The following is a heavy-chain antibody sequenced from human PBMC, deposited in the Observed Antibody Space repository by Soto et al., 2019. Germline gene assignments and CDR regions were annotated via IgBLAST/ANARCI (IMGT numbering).Heavy chain of an antibody. D-gene: IGHD3-9*01. CDR2: IWYDGSNK. V-gene: IGHV3-33*01. CDR3: AREATYYDILTGPGD. J-gene: IGHJ4*02. Sequence: QVQLVESGGGVVRPGRSLRLSCAASGFTFSSYGMHWVRQAPGKGLEWVAVIWYDGSNKYYADSVKGRFTISRDNSKNTLYLQMNSLRAEDTAVYYCAREATYYDILTGPGDWGQGTLVTVSS. CDR1: GFTFSSYG.